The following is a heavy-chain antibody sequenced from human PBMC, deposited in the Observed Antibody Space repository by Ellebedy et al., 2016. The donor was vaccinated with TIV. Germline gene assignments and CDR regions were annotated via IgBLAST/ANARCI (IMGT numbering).Heavy chain of an antibody. D-gene: IGHD2-2*01. CDR1: GDTVSNNGAA. J-gene: IGHJ3*02. V-gene: IGHV6-1*01. CDR2: PYYRSKWFY. CDR3: ARDPPSDQGYDI. Sequence: SQTLSLTCAISGDTVSNNGAACNWIRQSPSSGLEWLGRPYYRSKWFYDSAVSVKSRTTINPHTSKNQFSLQLNSVTPEDTAVYYCARDPPSDQGYDIWGQGTKVTVSS.